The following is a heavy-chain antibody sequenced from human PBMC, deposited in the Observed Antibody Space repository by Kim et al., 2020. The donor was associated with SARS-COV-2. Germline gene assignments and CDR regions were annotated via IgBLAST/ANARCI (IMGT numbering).Heavy chain of an antibody. J-gene: IGHJ4*02. CDR1: GDSISSSYYY. CDR3: ARRALVGTDGMGYFDY. CDR2: ISYSGST. D-gene: IGHD3-9*01. V-gene: IGHV4-39*01. Sequence: SETLSLTCTVSGDSISSSYYYWGWLRQPPGKGLEWIGSISYSGSTHYNPSLQGRVTISVDPSKNQFSLILISVTAADTAVYYCARRALVGTDGMGYFDYWGQGTLVAVSS.